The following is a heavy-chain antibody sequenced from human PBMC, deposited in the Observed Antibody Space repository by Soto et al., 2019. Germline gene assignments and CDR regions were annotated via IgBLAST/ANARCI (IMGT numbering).Heavy chain of an antibody. CDR1: GLTFSSYS. J-gene: IGHJ3*02. CDR3: ARYCSGGSCYDDAFDI. V-gene: IGHV3-21*01. Sequence: GGSLRLSCAASGLTFSSYSMNWVRQAPGKGLEWVSSISSSSSYIYYADSVKGRFTISRDNAKNSLYLQMNSLRAEDTAVYYCARYCSGGSCYDDAFDIWGQGTMVTVSS. D-gene: IGHD2-15*01. CDR2: ISSSSSYI.